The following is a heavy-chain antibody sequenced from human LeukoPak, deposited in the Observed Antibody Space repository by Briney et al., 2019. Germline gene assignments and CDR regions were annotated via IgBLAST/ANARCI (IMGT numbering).Heavy chain of an antibody. D-gene: IGHD3-22*01. J-gene: IGHJ2*01. CDR1: GGSIFSYY. CDR3: ARRAYYDSSGYYPASGYFDL. V-gene: IGHV4-4*09. Sequence: SETLSLTCTVSGGSIFSYYFNWIRQPPGKGLEWIGYIYSDGITSYNPSLRSRSTISIATSKNQFSLRLTSVTAADTATYYCARRAYYDSSGYYPASGYFDLWGRGTLVTVSS. CDR2: IYSDGIT.